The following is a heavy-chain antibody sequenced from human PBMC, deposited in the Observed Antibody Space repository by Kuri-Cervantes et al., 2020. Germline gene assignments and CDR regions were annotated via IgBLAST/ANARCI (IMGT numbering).Heavy chain of an antibody. CDR2: IYYSGST. CDR3: AREAPAPRYCSSTSCYAGVD. CDR1: GGSISSSSYY. D-gene: IGHD2-2*01. Sequence: ESLKISCTVSGGSISSSSYYWGWIRQPPGKGLEWIGSIYYSGSTYYNPSLKSRVTISVDTSKNQFSLKLSSVTAADTAVYYCAREAPAPRYCSSTSCYAGVDWGQGTLVTVSS. V-gene: IGHV4-39*07. J-gene: IGHJ4*02.